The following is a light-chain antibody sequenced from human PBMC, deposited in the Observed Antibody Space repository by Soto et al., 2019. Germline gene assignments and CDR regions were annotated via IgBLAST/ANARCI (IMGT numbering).Light chain of an antibody. CDR3: QQYNSYSVT. CDR1: QSISSW. Sequence: DIQMTQSPSTLSASVGDRVTITCRASQSISSWLAWYRQKPGKAPKLLIYKASSLESGVPSRFSGSGSGTEFTLTISRLQPDDFAAYYCQQYNSYSVTFGQGTKVEIK. J-gene: IGKJ1*01. V-gene: IGKV1-5*03. CDR2: KAS.